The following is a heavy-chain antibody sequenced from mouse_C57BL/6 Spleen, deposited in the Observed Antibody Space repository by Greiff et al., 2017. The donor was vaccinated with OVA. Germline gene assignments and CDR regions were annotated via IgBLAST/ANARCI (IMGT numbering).Heavy chain of an antibody. CDR3: ARERWDYFDY. D-gene: IGHD1-1*02. V-gene: IGHV1-69*01. CDR1: GYTFTSYW. CDR2: IDPSDSYT. Sequence: QVQLQQPGAELVMPGASVKLSCKASGYTFTSYWMHWVKQRPGQGLEWIGEIDPSDSYTNYNQKFKGKSTLTVDKSSSTAYMQLSILTSDDSAVYYCARERWDYFDYWGQGTTLTVSS. J-gene: IGHJ2*01.